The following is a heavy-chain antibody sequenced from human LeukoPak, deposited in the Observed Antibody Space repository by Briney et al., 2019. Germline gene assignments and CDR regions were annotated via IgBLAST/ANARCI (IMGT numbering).Heavy chain of an antibody. CDR3: ARDSDGYCSSTSCYGGAWFDP. CDR2: IYYSGST. CDR1: GGSVSSGSYY. J-gene: IGHJ5*02. V-gene: IGHV4-61*01. D-gene: IGHD2-2*01. Sequence: SETLSLTCTVSGGSVSSGSYYWSWIRQPPGKGLEWIGYIYYSGSTNYNPSLKSRVTISVDTSKNQFSLKLSSVTAADTAVYYCARDSDGYCSSTSCYGGAWFDPWGQGTLVTVSS.